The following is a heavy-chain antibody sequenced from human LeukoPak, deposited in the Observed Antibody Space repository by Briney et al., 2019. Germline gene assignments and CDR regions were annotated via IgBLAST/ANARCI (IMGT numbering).Heavy chain of an antibody. D-gene: IGHD4-23*01. V-gene: IGHV3-23*01. J-gene: IGHJ3*01. CDR2: INPSGGST. Sequence: GGSLRLSCAASGFSSSNYAMSWVRQAPGKGLEWVSGINPSGGSTYYADSVKGRFTFSRDNSKNTLYLQMNRLRAEDTAVYYCAKISPLVYGGKPWALDVWGQGTVVTVSS. CDR1: GFSSSNYA. CDR3: AKISPLVYGGKPWALDV.